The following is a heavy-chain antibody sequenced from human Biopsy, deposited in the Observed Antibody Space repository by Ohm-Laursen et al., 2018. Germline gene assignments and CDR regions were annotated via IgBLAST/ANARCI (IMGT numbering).Heavy chain of an antibody. CDR1: GYTLTELS. D-gene: IGHD1-1*01. V-gene: IGHV1-24*01. J-gene: IGHJ4*02. CDR3: AADINVWNVNY. CDR2: FAPEKGKT. Sequence: GASVKVSCKVSGYTLTELSMHWVRQAPGKGLEWMGGFAPEKGKTVYAQNFQARVSMTEDTSTDTAYMELRSLRSEDTAVYYCAADINVWNVNYWGQGTQVTVSS.